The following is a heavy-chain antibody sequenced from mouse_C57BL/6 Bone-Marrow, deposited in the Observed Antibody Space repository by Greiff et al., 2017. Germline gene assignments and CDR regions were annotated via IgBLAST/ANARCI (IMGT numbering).Heavy chain of an antibody. D-gene: IGHD1-1*01. CDR3: ARGNYYGSSLFAY. CDR2: IDPSDSYT. J-gene: IGHJ4*01. CDR1: GYTFTSYW. V-gene: IGHV1-69*01. Sequence: QVQLQQPGAELVMPGASVKLSCKASGYTFTSYWMHWVKQRPGQGLEWIGEIDPSDSYTNYNQKFKGKSTLTVDKSSSTAYMQLSSLTSEDSAVYYCARGNYYGSSLFAYWGQGTSVTVSS.